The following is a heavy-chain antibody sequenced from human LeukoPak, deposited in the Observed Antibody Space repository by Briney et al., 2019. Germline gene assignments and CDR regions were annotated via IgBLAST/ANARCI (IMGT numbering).Heavy chain of an antibody. V-gene: IGHV3-66*01. CDR1: GFTFSDYN. CDR3: ARNYGGNSGL. CDR2: IYSGGST. D-gene: IGHD4-23*01. Sequence: GGSLRLSCAASGFTFSDYNMRWIRQAPGKELEWVSVIYSGGSTYYADSVKGRFTISRDNSKNTLYLQMNSLRAEDTAVYYCARNYGGNSGLWGQGTLVTVSS. J-gene: IGHJ4*02.